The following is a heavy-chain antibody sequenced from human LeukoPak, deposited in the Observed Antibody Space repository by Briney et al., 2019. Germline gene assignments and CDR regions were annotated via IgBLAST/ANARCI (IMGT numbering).Heavy chain of an antibody. V-gene: IGHV4-34*01. D-gene: IGHD3-22*01. Sequence: SETLSLTCAVSGGSFSSYYWSWIRQPPGKELEWIGEIDHTGSTNYNPSLKSRLTISVDTSKNQFSLNLTSVTAADTAVYYCASTPNYYDTSGRFDYWGQGTLVTVSS. CDR3: ASTPNYYDTSGRFDY. CDR2: IDHTGST. CDR1: GGSFSSYY. J-gene: IGHJ4*02.